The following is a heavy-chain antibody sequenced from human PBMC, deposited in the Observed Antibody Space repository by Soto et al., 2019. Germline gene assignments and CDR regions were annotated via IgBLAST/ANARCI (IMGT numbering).Heavy chain of an antibody. CDR3: RLVPSSIFRVGLFAI. CDR2: ISSSSSYT. D-gene: IGHD2-2*01. CDR1: GFTCSDYY. J-gene: IGHJ3*02. Sequence: PGGTLRLSCAAYGFTCSDYYMSWIRQAPGKELEWVSYISSSSSYTNYADSVKCRFTISRDNAENSLYLQMNSLRAEDTAVYPGRLVPSSIFRVGLFAICGQGSIVT. V-gene: IGHV3-11*06.